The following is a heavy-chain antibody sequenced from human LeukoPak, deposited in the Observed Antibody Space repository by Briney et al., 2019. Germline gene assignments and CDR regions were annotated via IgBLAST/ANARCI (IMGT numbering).Heavy chain of an antibody. CDR1: GFTFSSYG. V-gene: IGHV3-33*01. CDR2: IWYDGRNK. Sequence: PGGSLRLSCAASGFTFSSYGMHWVRQAPGKGLEWVAVIWYDGRNKYYADSVKGRFTISRDNSKNTLYLQMNSLRAEDTAVYYCARDYIAVAGPPAGYWGQGTLVTVSS. J-gene: IGHJ4*02. D-gene: IGHD6-19*01. CDR3: ARDYIAVAGPPAGY.